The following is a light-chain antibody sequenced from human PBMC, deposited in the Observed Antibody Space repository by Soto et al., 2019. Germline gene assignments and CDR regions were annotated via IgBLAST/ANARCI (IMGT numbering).Light chain of an antibody. CDR2: DNN. V-gene: IGLV1-47*02. CDR3: AAWDDSLGGRVV. Sequence: QLVLTQPPSASGTPGQRVTISCSGSSSNIGSNYVYWYQQLPGAAPKLLIYDNNQRPSGVPDRFSGSKSGTSASLAISGLRSEDEAGYYCAAWDDSLGGRVVFGGGTKVTVL. J-gene: IGLJ2*01. CDR1: SSNIGSNY.